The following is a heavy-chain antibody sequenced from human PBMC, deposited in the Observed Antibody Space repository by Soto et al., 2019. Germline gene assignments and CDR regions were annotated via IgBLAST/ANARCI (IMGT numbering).Heavy chain of an antibody. CDR1: GYTFTSYA. Sequence: QVQLVQSGAEEKKPGASVKVSCKASGYTFTSYAMHWVRQAPGQRLEWMGWINAGNGNTKYSQKFQGRVTITGDTHAGTAYMELSSVSCEDTAVYYCARDRDTGWGPGYDYVCGSYRYAQYYYGMDVWGQRTTVTVSS. D-gene: IGHD3-16*02. CDR3: ARDRDTGWGPGYDYVCGSYRYAQYYYGMDV. CDR2: INAGNGNT. V-gene: IGHV1-3*05. J-gene: IGHJ6*02.